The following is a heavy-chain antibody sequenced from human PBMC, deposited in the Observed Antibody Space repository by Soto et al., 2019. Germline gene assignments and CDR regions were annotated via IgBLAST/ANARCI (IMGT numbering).Heavy chain of an antibody. CDR2: ISSISSTK. CDR3: AREAVAGTLNWFDP. V-gene: IGHV3-48*01. CDR1: GFTFSNYN. Sequence: EVQLVESGGGLVQHVGSLRLSCATSGFTFSNYNMNWVRQAPGKGLEWVSYISSISSTKYYADSVKGRFTISRDNAKNSLYLQMNSLRAEDTAVYYCAREAVAGTLNWFDPWGQGTLVTVSS. J-gene: IGHJ5*02. D-gene: IGHD6-19*01.